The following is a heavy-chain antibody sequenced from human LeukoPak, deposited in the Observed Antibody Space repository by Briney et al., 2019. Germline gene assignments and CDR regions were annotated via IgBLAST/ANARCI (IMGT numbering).Heavy chain of an antibody. CDR2: IYYSGST. CDR3: ARHLTDCSSTTCYLGPYGMDV. V-gene: IGHV4-59*08. CDR1: GASISSYY. D-gene: IGHD2-2*01. Sequence: KPSETLSLTCTVSGASISSYYWSWIRQPPGKGLEWIGYIYYSGSTNSNPSLKSRVTISVDKVKNQFSLKLSSVTAADTALYYCARHLTDCSSTTCYLGPYGMDVWGQGTTVTVSS. J-gene: IGHJ6*02.